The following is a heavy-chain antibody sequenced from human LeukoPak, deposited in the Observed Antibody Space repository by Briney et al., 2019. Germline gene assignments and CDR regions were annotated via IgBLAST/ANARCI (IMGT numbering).Heavy chain of an antibody. Sequence: ASVKVSCKASGYTFTSYDINWVRQATGQGLEWMGWVNPNSGNTGYAQKFQGRVTMTRNTSISTAYMELSSLRSEDTAVYYCARGVKWLRFPSNFDYWGQGNMVTVSS. D-gene: IGHD5-12*01. CDR3: ARGVKWLRFPSNFDY. V-gene: IGHV1-8*01. CDR2: VNPNSGNT. CDR1: GYTFTSYD. J-gene: IGHJ4*02.